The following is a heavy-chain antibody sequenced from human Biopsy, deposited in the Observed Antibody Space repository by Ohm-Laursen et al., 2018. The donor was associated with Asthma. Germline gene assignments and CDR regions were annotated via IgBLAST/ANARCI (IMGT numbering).Heavy chain of an antibody. D-gene: IGHD6-13*01. CDR1: GYTFIGCH. J-gene: IGHJ3*01. CDR3: ARQKLAAAEGPFDL. V-gene: IGHV1-2*06. Sequence: ASVKVSCKASGYTFIGCHIHWMRQAPGQGLEWMGRINPNSGGTNYAQKFQGRVTMTRDTSISTAYMEVSRLRSDDTAVYYCARQKLAAAEGPFDLWGQGTMVTVSS. CDR2: INPNSGGT.